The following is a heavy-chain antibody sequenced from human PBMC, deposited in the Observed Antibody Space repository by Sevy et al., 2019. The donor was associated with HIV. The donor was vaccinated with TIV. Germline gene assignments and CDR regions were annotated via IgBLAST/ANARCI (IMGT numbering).Heavy chain of an antibody. CDR2: ISAYNGVT. CDR1: GYTFSNYG. CDR3: ARGYQWELTFFDS. V-gene: IGHV1-18*04. J-gene: IGHJ4*02. Sequence: ASVKVSCKTSGYTFSNYGINWVRQAPGQGLEWMGGISAYNGVTEYAQKFQGGVTMTTDTSTSTAFMELRSLKSDDTAMYYCARGYQWELTFFDSWGQGTLVTVSS. D-gene: IGHD1-26*01.